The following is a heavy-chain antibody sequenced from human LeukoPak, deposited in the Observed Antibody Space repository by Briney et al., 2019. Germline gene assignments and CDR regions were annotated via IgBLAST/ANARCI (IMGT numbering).Heavy chain of an antibody. CDR1: GFIFSRDS. D-gene: IGHD2-2*01. CDR2: INGGGSPI. Sequence: GGSLRLSCAASGFIFSRDSMNWVRQAPGKGLEWVAYINGGGSPIYYADSVRGRFTISRDNSKNTLYLQMNSLRAEDTAVYYCAKRPTAIVVVPAAMVYFDYWGQGTLVTVSS. CDR3: AKRPTAIVVVPAAMVYFDY. J-gene: IGHJ4*02. V-gene: IGHV3-48*01.